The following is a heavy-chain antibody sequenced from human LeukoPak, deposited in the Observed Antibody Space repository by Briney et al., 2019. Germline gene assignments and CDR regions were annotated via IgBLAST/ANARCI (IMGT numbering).Heavy chain of an antibody. Sequence: GSLRLSCAASGFTFSSYAMSWVRQAPGKGLAWVSTISGGSGSTYCADSVKGRFTISRDNSKNTLYLQMNSLRDEDTAVYYCAKDSASWGQGTLVTVSS. J-gene: IGHJ4*02. CDR2: ISGGSGST. CDR3: AKDSAS. CDR1: GFTFSSYA. V-gene: IGHV3-23*01.